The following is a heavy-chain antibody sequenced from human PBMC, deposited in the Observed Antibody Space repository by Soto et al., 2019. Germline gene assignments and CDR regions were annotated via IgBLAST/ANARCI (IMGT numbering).Heavy chain of an antibody. J-gene: IGHJ6*02. D-gene: IGHD6-13*01. CDR2: LYPGDSHI. CDR3: ARLHPPRFMAAAGITDV. V-gene: IGHV5-51*01. Sequence: GESLKISCKGSGYSFTSYWIAWVRQIPGKRLEWMGHLYPGDSHIRYRPCFQGEVTVSADKSISTAYLQWSSLKASATAMYYCARLHPPRFMAAAGITDVWCPRTTVTVSS. CDR1: GYSFTSYW.